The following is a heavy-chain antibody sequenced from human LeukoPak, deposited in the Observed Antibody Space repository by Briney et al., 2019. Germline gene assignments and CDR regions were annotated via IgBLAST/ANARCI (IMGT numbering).Heavy chain of an antibody. CDR2: ISGSGGST. V-gene: IGHV3-23*01. J-gene: IGHJ6*02. CDR3: AKNTGLSGWYRIVSGMDV. Sequence: GGSLRLSCAASGFTFSSYAMSWVRQAPGKGLEWVSAISGSGGSTYYADSVKGRFTISRDNSKNTLYLQMNSLRAEDTAVYYCAKNTGLSGWYRIVSGMDVWGQGTTVTVSS. D-gene: IGHD6-19*01. CDR1: GFTFSSYA.